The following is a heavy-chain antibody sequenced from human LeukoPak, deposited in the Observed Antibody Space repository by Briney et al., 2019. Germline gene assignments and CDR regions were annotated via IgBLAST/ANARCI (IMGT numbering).Heavy chain of an antibody. Sequence: PGGSLRLSCAASGFTFSSYWMHWVRRAAGKGLVWVSRINSDGSSTSYADSVKGRFTISRDNAKNTLYLQMNSLRAEDTAVYYCARESAAGTSGFDYWGQGTLVTVSS. CDR1: GFTFSSYW. CDR2: INSDGSST. CDR3: ARESAAGTSGFDY. D-gene: IGHD6-13*01. V-gene: IGHV3-74*01. J-gene: IGHJ4*02.